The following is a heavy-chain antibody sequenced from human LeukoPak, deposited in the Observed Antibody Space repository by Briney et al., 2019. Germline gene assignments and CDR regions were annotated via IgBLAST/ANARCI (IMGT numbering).Heavy chain of an antibody. Sequence: SVKVSCKASGGTFSSYAISWVRQAPGQGLEWMGGIIPIFGTANYAQKFRGRVTITADESTSTAYMELSSLRSEDTAVYYCARDGWAGDSSGYYNLWGQGTLVTVSS. CDR3: ARDGWAGDSSGYYNL. CDR1: GGTFSSYA. CDR2: IIPIFGTA. D-gene: IGHD3-22*01. J-gene: IGHJ4*02. V-gene: IGHV1-69*01.